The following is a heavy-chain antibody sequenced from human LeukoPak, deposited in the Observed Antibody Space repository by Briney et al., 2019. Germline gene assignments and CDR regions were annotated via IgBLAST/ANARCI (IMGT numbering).Heavy chain of an antibody. CDR1: GFTFGDYS. CDR3: TRVGWDWGDAFHI. D-gene: IGHD3/OR15-3a*01. Sequence: GGSLRLPCIASGFTFGDYSVSWVRQAPGKGLEWVGFIRIKAYGGTTEYAASVKGRYTISRDDSTSIAYLQMNSLKTEDTAVYYCTRVGWDWGDAFHIWGQGTMVTVSS. V-gene: IGHV3-49*04. J-gene: IGHJ3*02. CDR2: IRIKAYGGTT.